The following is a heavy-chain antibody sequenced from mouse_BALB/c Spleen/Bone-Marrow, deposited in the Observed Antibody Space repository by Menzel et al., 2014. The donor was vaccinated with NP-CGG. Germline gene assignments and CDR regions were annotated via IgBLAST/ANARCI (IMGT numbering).Heavy chain of an antibody. V-gene: IGHV7-3*02. J-gene: IGHJ2*01. CDR3: AREYNGYFVF. D-gene: IGHD6-1*01. CDR2: IRNEVNGYTT. CDR1: GFTFTNYF. Sequence: VKLMESGGGLVQPGGSLRLSCTTSGFTFTNYFMTWVRQPPGKALEWLGFIRNEVNGYTTEYNQSVKGRFTISRDTSQGIYYLQMNPQRTEDSAIYYRAREYNGYFVFWGQGTTLPIYS.